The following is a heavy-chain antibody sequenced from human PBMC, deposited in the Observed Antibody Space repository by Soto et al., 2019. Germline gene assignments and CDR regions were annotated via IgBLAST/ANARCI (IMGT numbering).Heavy chain of an antibody. V-gene: IGHV3-74*01. CDR1: GFTLSNGW. J-gene: IGHJ4*02. CDR2: ISSDGRST. D-gene: IGHD6-25*01. Sequence: EVQVVESGGGLVQPGGSLRLSCAAPGFTLSNGWMHWVRQTPGKGLLWVSRISSDGRSTNYAGSVEGRFTVSWDNARNTLYLKMSSLRVEDTAVYFCASGAAFRGQGILVTVSS. CDR3: ASGAAF.